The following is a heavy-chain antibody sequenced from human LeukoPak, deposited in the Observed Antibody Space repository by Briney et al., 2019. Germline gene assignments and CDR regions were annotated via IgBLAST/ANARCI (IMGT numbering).Heavy chain of an antibody. D-gene: IGHD3-16*01. CDR2: VRNDGSII. CDR3: AKDTPLCYFDY. CDR1: GFTFSSYG. Sequence: GGSLRLSCAASGFTFSSYGMHWIRQAPGKGLEWVAFVRNDGSIIYNADSVKGQFTISRDNSKNTLYLQMNSLRADDTAVYYCAKDTPLCYFDYWGQGTLVTVSS. J-gene: IGHJ4*02. V-gene: IGHV3-30*02.